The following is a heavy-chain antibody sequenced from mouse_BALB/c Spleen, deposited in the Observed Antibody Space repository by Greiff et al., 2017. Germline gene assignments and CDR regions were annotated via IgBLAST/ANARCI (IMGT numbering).Heavy chain of an antibody. Sequence: VQLQQSGPELMKPGASVKISCKASGYSFTSYYMHWVKQSHGKSLEWIGYIDPFNGGTSYNQKFKGKATLTVDKSSSTAYMHRSSLTSEDSAVYCCARKVDGPFAYWGQGTLVTVSA. J-gene: IGHJ3*01. CDR3: ARKVDGPFAY. D-gene: IGHD2-3*01. CDR2: IDPFNGGT. V-gene: IGHV1S135*01. CDR1: GYSFTSYY.